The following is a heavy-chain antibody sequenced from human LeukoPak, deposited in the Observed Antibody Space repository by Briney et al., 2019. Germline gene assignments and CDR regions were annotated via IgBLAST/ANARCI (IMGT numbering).Heavy chain of an antibody. D-gene: IGHD2-15*01. V-gene: IGHV4-30-2*01. CDR1: GGSISSGGYS. CDR2: IYHSGST. J-gene: IGHJ5*02. CDR3: ARGPYCSGGSCYSAWFDP. Sequence: SQTLSLTCAVSGGSISSGGYSWSWIRQPPGKGLEWIGYIYHSGSTYYNPSLKSRVTISVDRSKSQFSLKLSSVTAADTAVYYCARGPYCSGGSCYSAWFDPWGQGTLVTVSS.